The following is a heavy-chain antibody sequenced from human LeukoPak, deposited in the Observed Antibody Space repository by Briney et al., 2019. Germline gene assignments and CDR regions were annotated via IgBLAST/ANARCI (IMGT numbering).Heavy chain of an antibody. CDR3: ARGYAYFDY. CDR2: FNPNSGGT. V-gene: IGHV1-2*02. D-gene: IGHD2-2*01. CDR1: GYTLTHYY. J-gene: IGHJ4*02. Sequence: ASVTVSCKASGYTLTHYYVHWVRLAPGQGLEWMGWFNPNSGGTNYAQKFQGRVTMTRDTSISTAYMELSRLTSDDTGVYYCARGYAYFDYWGQGTLVTVSS.